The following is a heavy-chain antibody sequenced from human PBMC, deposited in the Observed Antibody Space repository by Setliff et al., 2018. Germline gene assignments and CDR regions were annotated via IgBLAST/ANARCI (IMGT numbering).Heavy chain of an antibody. CDR2: IFGSGST. D-gene: IGHD1-1*01. J-gene: IGHJ4*02. V-gene: IGHV4-4*07. Sequence: SETLSLTCTVSRGSINSHYWSWIRQPAGKGLEWIGRIFGSGSTNYDPSLKSRVTMSIDTSKNQFFLKVRSVTAADTAVYYCARDRGSNNSPEDFDYWGLGTLVTVSS. CDR1: RGSINSHY. CDR3: ARDRGSNNSPEDFDY.